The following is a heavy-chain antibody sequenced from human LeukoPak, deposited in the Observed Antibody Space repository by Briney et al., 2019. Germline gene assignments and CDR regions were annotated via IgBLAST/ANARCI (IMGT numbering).Heavy chain of an antibody. D-gene: IGHD3-3*01. CDR2: IYYSGST. V-gene: IGHV4-39*01. Sequence: PSETLSLTCTVSGGSISSSSYYWGWIRQPPGKGLEWIGSIYYSGSTYYNPSLKSRVTISVDTSKNQFSLKLSSVTAADTAVYYCARQGDFPXXXDPWGQGTLVTVSS. CDR3: ARQGDFPXXXDP. CDR1: GGSISSSSYY. J-gene: IGHJ5*02.